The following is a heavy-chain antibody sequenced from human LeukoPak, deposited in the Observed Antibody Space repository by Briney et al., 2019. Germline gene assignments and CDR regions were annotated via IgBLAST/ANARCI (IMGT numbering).Heavy chain of an antibody. V-gene: IGHV3-30*02. CDR1: GFTFSSYG. CDR2: IRYDGSNK. Sequence: GGSLRLSCAASGFTFSSYGMHWVRQAPGKGLEWVAFIRYDGSNKYYADSVKGRFTISRDNSKNTLYLQMNSLRAEDTAVYYCAKHGLPLVVISAPLDYWGQGTLVTVSS. CDR3: AKHGLPLVVISAPLDY. J-gene: IGHJ4*02. D-gene: IGHD2-15*01.